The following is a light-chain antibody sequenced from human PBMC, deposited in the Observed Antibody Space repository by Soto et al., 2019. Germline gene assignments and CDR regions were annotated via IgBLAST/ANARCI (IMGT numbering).Light chain of an antibody. CDR1: SSDVGGYNY. CDR2: DVS. CDR3: SSYTSSSTLEGV. V-gene: IGLV2-14*01. J-gene: IGLJ1*01. Sequence: HSDLTQAASVSGSPGQSITISCTGTSSDVGGYNYVSWYQQHPGKAPKLMIYDVSNRPSGVSNRFSGSKSGNTASLTISGLQAEDEADYYCSSYTSSSTLEGVFGTGTKVTVL.